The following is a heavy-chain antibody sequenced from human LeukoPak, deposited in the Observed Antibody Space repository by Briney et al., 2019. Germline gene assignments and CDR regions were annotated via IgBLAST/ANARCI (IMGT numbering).Heavy chain of an antibody. Sequence: GGSLRLSCAASGFTFSSYAMSWVRQAPGKGLEWVSAISGSGGTTYSADTVKGRFTISRDNSKNTLYLQMNSLRAEDTAVYYCANRAVGYYDSSGPEPYYFDYWGQGTLVTVSS. CDR3: ANRAVGYYDSSGPEPYYFDY. CDR1: GFTFSSYA. J-gene: IGHJ4*02. V-gene: IGHV3-23*01. CDR2: ISGSGGTT. D-gene: IGHD3-22*01.